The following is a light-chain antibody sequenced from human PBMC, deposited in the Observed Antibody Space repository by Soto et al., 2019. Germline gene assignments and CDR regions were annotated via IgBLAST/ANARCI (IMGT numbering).Light chain of an antibody. CDR3: SSYTRSNTLV. J-gene: IGLJ2*01. CDR2: QVS. CDR1: SSDVGGYDY. Sequence: QSALTQPASVSGSPGQSTTISCTGTSSDVGGYDYVSWYQQHPGKAPKLMIYQVSNRPSGVSNRFSGSKSGNTASLTISGLQAEDEANYYCSSYTRSNTLVFGGGTKVTVL. V-gene: IGLV2-14*01.